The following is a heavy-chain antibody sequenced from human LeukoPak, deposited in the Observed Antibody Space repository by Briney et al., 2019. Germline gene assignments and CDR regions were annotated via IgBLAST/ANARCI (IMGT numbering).Heavy chain of an antibody. J-gene: IGHJ3*02. CDR1: GGSISSYY. CDR3: ARSGYSYGADALDI. D-gene: IGHD5-18*01. CDR2: IYTSGST. Sequence: PSETLSLTCTVSGGSISSYYWSWIRQPAGKGLEWIGRIYTSGSTNYNPSLKSRVTMSVDTSKNQFSLKLSSVTAADTAVYYCARSGYSYGADALDIWGQGTMVTVSS. V-gene: IGHV4-4*07.